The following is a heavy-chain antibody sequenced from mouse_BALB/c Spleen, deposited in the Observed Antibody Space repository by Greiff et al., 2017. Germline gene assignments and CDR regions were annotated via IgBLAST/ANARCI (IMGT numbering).Heavy chain of an antibody. J-gene: IGHJ3*01. CDR3: ARSGSTMITTAWFAY. Sequence: VQLQQSGAELVRPGSSVKISCKASGYAFSSYWMNWVKQRPGQGLEWIGQIYPGDGDTNYNGKFKGNATLTADKSSSTAYMQLSSLTSEDSAVYFCARSGSTMITTAWFAYWGQGTLVTVSA. CDR2: IYPGDGDT. V-gene: IGHV1-80*01. CDR1: GYAFSSYW. D-gene: IGHD2-4*01.